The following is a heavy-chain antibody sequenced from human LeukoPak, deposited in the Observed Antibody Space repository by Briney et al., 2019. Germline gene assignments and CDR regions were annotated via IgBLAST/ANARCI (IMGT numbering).Heavy chain of an antibody. V-gene: IGHV1-69*04. CDR1: GGTFSSYG. J-gene: IGHJ4*02. Sequence: ASVKVSCKASGGTFSSYGISWVRQAPGQGLEWMGRIIPIFGIANYAQKFQGRVTITADKSTSTAYMELSSLRYEDTAVYYCARDPSASIAAAGTHWGQGTLVTVSS. CDR2: IIPIFGIA. CDR3: ARDPSASIAAAGTH. D-gene: IGHD6-13*01.